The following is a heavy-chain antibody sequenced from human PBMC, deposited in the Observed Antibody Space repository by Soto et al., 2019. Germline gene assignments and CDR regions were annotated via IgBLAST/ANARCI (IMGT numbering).Heavy chain of an antibody. CDR1: GGTFSSYA. CDR3: AVARGIVGAPKPRFDP. V-gene: IGHV1-69*01. D-gene: IGHD1-26*01. Sequence: QVQLVQSGAEVKKPGSSVKVSCKASGGTFSSYAISWVRQAPGQGLEWMGGIIPIFGTANYAQKFQGRVTITADESTSTAYMELSSMRSEDTAVYYCAVARGIVGAPKPRFDPWGQGTLVTVSS. J-gene: IGHJ5*02. CDR2: IIPIFGTA.